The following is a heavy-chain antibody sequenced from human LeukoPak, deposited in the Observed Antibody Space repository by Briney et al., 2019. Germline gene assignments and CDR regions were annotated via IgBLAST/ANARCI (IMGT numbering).Heavy chain of an antibody. D-gene: IGHD1-26*01. CDR2: ISSSGSTI. V-gene: IGHV3-48*04. CDR1: GFTFGSYS. Sequence: GGSLRLSCAASGFTFGSYSMNWVRQAPGKGLEWVSYISSSGSTIYYADSVKGRFTISRDNAKNSLYLQMNSLRAEDTAVYYCATQGGTYYYMDVWGKGTTVTVSS. J-gene: IGHJ6*03. CDR3: ATQGGTYYYMDV.